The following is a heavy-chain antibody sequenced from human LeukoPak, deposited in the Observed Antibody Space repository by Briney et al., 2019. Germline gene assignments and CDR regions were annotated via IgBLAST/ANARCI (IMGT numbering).Heavy chain of an antibody. D-gene: IGHD2-15*01. J-gene: IGHJ4*02. V-gene: IGHV3-21*01. CDR3: ARDYSFWAARSPGPRDFDY. CDR2: ISSTGNYI. Sequence: SGGSLRLSCAASGFTFSSYDMNWVRQAPGKGLEWVSSISSTGNYIYYADSVKGRFTISRDNAKNSLYLQMNSLRAEDTALYYCARDYSFWAARSPGPRDFDYWGQGTLVTVSS. CDR1: GFTFSSYD.